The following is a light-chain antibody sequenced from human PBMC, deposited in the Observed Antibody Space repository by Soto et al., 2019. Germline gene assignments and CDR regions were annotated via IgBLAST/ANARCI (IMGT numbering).Light chain of an antibody. CDR2: TAS. CDR1: QSISTY. J-gene: IGKJ1*01. V-gene: IGKV1-39*01. Sequence: DIQMTQSPSSLSASVGDRVTLTCRASQSISTYLNWYQQKPGKAPNLLIYTASSLESGVPSRFSGAGSVKDLTRTISSLQPEDFATYFCPQSYSRHRTVGQGTKVEIK. CDR3: PQSYSRHRT.